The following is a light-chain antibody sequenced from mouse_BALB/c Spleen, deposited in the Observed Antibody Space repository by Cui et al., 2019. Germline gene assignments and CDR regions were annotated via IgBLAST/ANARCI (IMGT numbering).Light chain of an antibody. CDR1: TGAVTTSNY. CDR3: ALWYSNHFV. J-gene: IGLJ1*01. CDR2: GTN. V-gene: IGLV1*01. Sequence: QAVVPQDSAFTTSPGETVTLTCRSSTGAVTTSNYANWVQEKPDHLFTGLIGGTNNRAPGVPARFSGSLIGDKAALTITGAQTEDEAIYFCALWYSNHFVFGGGTKLTVL.